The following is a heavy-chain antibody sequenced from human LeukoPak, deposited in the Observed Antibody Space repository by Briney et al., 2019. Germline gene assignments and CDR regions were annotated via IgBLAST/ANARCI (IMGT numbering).Heavy chain of an antibody. CDR2: IYYSGST. J-gene: IGHJ4*02. V-gene: IGHV4-59*08. CDR3: ARHGSNDYVPGYFDY. Sequence: PSETLSLTCTVSGGSISSYYWGWIRQPPGKGLEWIGYIYYSGSTNYNPSLKSRVTISVDTSKNQFSLKLSSVTAADTAVYYCARHGSNDYVPGYFDYWGQGTLVTVSS. CDR1: GGSISSYY. D-gene: IGHD3-16*01.